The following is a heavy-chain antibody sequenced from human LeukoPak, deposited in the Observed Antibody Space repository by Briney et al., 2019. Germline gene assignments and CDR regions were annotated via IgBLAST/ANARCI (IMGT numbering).Heavy chain of an antibody. Sequence: GGSLRLSCAASGFTFSSYSMNWVRQAPGKGLEWVSYISSSSSTIYYADSVKGRFTISRDNAKNSLYLQMNSLRAEDTAVYYCARVLYYYDSSGLDYWGQGTLVTVSS. CDR3: ARVLYYYDSSGLDY. CDR2: ISSSSSTI. CDR1: GFTFSSYS. D-gene: IGHD3-22*01. J-gene: IGHJ4*02. V-gene: IGHV3-48*01.